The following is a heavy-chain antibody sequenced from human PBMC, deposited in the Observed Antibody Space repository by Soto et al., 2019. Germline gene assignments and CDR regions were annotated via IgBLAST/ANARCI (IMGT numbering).Heavy chain of an antibody. Sequence: VPLVESGGGSVQPGGSLRLSCVASGITFSGFWMHWVRQVPGKGLEWVARVDSAGSGTSYADSVKGRFTVSRDNAKNTLSLQMDSLRVEDTAVYYCATVFDHWGQGIAVTVSS. CDR2: VDSAGSGT. J-gene: IGHJ4*02. CDR3: ATVFDH. CDR1: GITFSGFW. V-gene: IGHV3-74*01.